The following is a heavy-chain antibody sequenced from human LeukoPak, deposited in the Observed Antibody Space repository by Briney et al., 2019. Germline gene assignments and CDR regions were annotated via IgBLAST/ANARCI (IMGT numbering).Heavy chain of an antibody. J-gene: IGHJ4*02. CDR2: INHSGST. D-gene: IGHD2-2*01. V-gene: IGHV4-34*01. Sequence: SETLSLTCAVYGGSFSGYYWSWIRQPPGKGLEWIGEINHSGSTNYNPSLKSRVTISVDTSKNQFSLKLSSVTAADTAVYYCAREEVSAADYWGQGTLVTVSS. CDR3: AREEVSAADY. CDR1: GGSFSGYY.